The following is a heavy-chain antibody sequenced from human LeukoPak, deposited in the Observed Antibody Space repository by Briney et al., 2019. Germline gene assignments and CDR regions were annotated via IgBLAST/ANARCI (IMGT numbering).Heavy chain of an antibody. J-gene: IGHJ4*02. D-gene: IGHD3-10*01. V-gene: IGHV3-53*01. CDR1: GFTVSSNY. CDR2: IYSGGST. CDR3: ARGDPFGSGPSPAYFDY. Sequence: GGSLRLSCAASGFTVSSNYMSWVRQAPGKGLEWFSVIYSGGSTYYADSVKGRFTISRDNSKNTLYLQMNSLRAEDTAVYYCARGDPFGSGPSPAYFDYWGQGTLVTVSS.